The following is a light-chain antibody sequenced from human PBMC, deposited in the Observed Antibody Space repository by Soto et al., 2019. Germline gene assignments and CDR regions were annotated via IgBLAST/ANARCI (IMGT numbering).Light chain of an antibody. CDR1: QTISSW. Sequence: IQIAQSPSTLSGSVGDKDTITCRASQTISSWLAWYQQKPGKAPKLLIYKASTLKSGVPSRFSGSGSGTEFTLTISSLQPDDFATYYCQHYNSYSEAFGQGTKVDIK. J-gene: IGKJ1*01. CDR3: QHYNSYSEA. V-gene: IGKV1-5*03. CDR2: KAS.